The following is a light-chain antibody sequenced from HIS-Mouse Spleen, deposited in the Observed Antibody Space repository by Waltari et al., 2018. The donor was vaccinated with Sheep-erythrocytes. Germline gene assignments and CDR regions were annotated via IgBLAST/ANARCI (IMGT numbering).Light chain of an antibody. J-gene: IGLJ1*01. CDR1: SRDVGCCHY. V-gene: IGLV2-11*01. CDR3: CSYAGSYNHV. Sequence: QSALTQPRSVSGSPGQSVTISCTGTSRDVGCCHYASWYQQPPGKAHKLMIYDVSKRPSGVPDRFSGSKSGNTASLTISGLQAEDEADYYCCSYAGSYNHVFATGTKVTVL. CDR2: DVS.